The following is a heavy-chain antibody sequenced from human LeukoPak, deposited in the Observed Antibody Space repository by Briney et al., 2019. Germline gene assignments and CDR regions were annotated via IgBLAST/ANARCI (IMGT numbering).Heavy chain of an antibody. D-gene: IGHD4-17*01. CDR2: INWNGGST. V-gene: IGHV3-20*04. J-gene: IGHJ4*02. CDR3: ARDGAWALTTVTTGPSDY. CDR1: GFTFDDYG. Sequence: GGSLRLSCAASGFTFDDYGMSWVRKAPGKGLEWVSGINWNGGSTGYADSVKGRFTISRDNAKNSLYLQMNSLRAEDTALYYCARDGAWALTTVTTGPSDYWGQGTLVTVSS.